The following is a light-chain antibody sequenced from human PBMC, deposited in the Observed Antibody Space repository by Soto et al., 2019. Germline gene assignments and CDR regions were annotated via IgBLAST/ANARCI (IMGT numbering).Light chain of an antibody. J-gene: IGKJ5*01. V-gene: IGKV1-16*02. Sequence: DIPMTQSPSSLSASVGDRVTITCRASQGISTYLAWFQQKPGKAPKSLIYAASNLQSGVPSKFSGSGSGTEFTLTISSLQPEDFATYYCQQYNSYPITFGQGTRLEIK. CDR1: QGISTY. CDR3: QQYNSYPIT. CDR2: AAS.